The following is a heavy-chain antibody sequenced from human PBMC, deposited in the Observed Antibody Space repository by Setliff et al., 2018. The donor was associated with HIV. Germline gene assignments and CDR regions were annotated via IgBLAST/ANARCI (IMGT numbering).Heavy chain of an antibody. Sequence: PSETLSLTCAVYGGSFSDYSWTWIRQPPGRGLEWSGEINHSGSTSYNPSLKSRVSMSVDTSKNQFSLKLRSVTAADTAIFYCARATTGYSSIWYRNGLTYYYYMDVWGRGTKVT. CDR2: INHSGST. D-gene: IGHD6-13*01. J-gene: IGHJ6*03. V-gene: IGHV4-34*01. CDR3: ARATTGYSSIWYRNGLTYYYYMDV. CDR1: GGSFSDYS.